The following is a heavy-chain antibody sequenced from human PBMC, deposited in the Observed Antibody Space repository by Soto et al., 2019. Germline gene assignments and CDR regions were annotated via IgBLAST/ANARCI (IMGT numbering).Heavy chain of an antibody. J-gene: IGHJ4*02. CDR2: TYYSGST. V-gene: IGHV4-59*08. D-gene: IGHD6-13*01. CDR3: ARSQASAAGIVN. Sequence: PSETLSLTCTVSGGSISSYYWSWIRQPPGKGLEWIGYTYYSGSTNYNPSLKSRVTISVDTSKNQFSLKLSSVTASDTAVYYCARSQASAAGIVNWGQGTLVTVSS. CDR1: GGSISSYY.